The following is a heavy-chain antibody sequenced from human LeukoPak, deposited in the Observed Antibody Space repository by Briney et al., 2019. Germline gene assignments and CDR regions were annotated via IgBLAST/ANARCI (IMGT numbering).Heavy chain of an antibody. D-gene: IGHD6-13*01. CDR3: VKDLGSSRNNWFDP. CDR2: ISYDGSNK. V-gene: IGHV3-30*18. CDR1: GFTFSSYG. Sequence: GGSLRLSCAASGFTFSSYGMHWVRQAPGKGLEWVAVISYDGSNKYYADSVKGRFTISRDNSKNTLYLQMSSLRPEDTAVYYCVKDLGSSRNNWFDPWGQGTLVTVSS. J-gene: IGHJ5*02.